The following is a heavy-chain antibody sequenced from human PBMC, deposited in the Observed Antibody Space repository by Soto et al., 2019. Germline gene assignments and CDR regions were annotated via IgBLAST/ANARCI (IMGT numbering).Heavy chain of an antibody. CDR2: IYYSGST. Sequence: PSETLSLTCTVSGGSISSGGHYWSWIRQHPGKGLEWIGYIYYSGSTYYNPSLKSRVTISVDTSKNQFSLKLSSVTAADTAVYYCARGLAARPLRRYYFDYWGQGTLVTVSS. V-gene: IGHV4-31*03. CDR1: GGSISSGGHY. D-gene: IGHD6-6*01. J-gene: IGHJ4*02. CDR3: ARGLAARPLRRYYFDY.